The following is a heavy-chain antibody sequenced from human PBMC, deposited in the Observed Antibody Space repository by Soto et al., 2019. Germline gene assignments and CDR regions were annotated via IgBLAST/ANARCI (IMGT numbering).Heavy chain of an antibody. CDR2: IYPGDSDT. D-gene: IGHD3-10*01. CDR1: GYSFTSYW. J-gene: IGHJ6*02. CDR3: ARRVNYGSGSYPTKNYYYYYGMDV. V-gene: IGHV5-51*01. Sequence: ESLKISCKGSGYSFTSYWIGWVRQMPGKGLEWMGIIYPGDSDTRYSPSFQGQVTISADKSISTAYLQWSSLKASDTAMYYCARRVNYGSGSYPTKNYYYYYGMDVWGQGTAVTVSS.